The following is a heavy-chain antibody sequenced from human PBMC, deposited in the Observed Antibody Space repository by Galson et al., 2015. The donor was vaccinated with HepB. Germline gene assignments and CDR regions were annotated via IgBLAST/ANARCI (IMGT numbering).Heavy chain of an antibody. CDR1: GFTFSSYW. CDR3: ASTAGAAAGTFDY. J-gene: IGHJ4*02. D-gene: IGHD6-13*01. V-gene: IGHV3-7*03. Sequence: SLRLSCAASGFTFSSYWMSWVRQAPGKGLEWVANIKQDGSEKYYVDSVKGRFTISRDNAKNSLYLQMNSLRAEDTAVYYCASTAGAAAGTFDYWGQGTLVTVSS. CDR2: IKQDGSEK.